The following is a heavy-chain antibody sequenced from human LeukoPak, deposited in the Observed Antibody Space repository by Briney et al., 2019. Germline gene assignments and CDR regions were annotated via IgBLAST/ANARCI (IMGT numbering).Heavy chain of an antibody. CDR1: GFTFSNYA. CDR2: ISSNGGST. D-gene: IGHD3-3*01. V-gene: IGHV3-64*02. CDR3: ARGLRAYYYYGMGV. J-gene: IGHJ6*02. Sequence: GGSLRLSCAASGFTFSNYAMHWVRQAPGEGLEYVSAISSNGGSTYYADSVKGRFTISRDNSKNTLVLQMGSLRVEDMAVYYCARGLRAYYYYGMGVWGQGTTVTVSS.